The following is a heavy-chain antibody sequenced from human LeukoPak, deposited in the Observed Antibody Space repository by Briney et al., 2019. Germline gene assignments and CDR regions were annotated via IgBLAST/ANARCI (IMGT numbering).Heavy chain of an antibody. CDR1: GYTFTSYG. V-gene: IGHV1-8*02. Sequence: GASVKVSCKASGYTFTSYGINWVRQATGQGLEWMGWMNPNSGNTGYAQKFQGRVTMTRSTSISTAYMELSSLRSEDTAVYYCARTNGSGSYYVWYYYYGMDVWGQGTTVTVSS. J-gene: IGHJ6*02. D-gene: IGHD3-10*01. CDR2: MNPNSGNT. CDR3: ARTNGSGSYYVWYYYYGMDV.